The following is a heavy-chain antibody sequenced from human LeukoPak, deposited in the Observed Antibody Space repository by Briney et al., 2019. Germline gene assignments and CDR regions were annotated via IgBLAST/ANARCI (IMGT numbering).Heavy chain of an antibody. V-gene: IGHV1-2*02. D-gene: IGHD1-26*01. CDR3: AREKAGATDYHYYMDV. Sequence: ASVKVSCTASGYTFTGYYLHWVRQAPGQGLEWMGWINPNSGGTNYAQKFQGRVTIARATSISTAYMELSRLRSDDTAVYYCAREKAGATDYHYYMDVWGKGTTITVSS. CDR2: INPNSGGT. CDR1: GYTFTGYY. J-gene: IGHJ6*03.